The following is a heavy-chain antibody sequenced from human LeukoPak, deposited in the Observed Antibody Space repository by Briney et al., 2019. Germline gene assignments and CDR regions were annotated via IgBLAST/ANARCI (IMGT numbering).Heavy chain of an antibody. V-gene: IGHV3-21*01. J-gene: IGHJ4*02. CDR1: GFTFSTYS. CDR3: ARRRHYDILTGYYIFDY. CDR2: ISSSSSYE. Sequence: SGGSLRLSCAASGFTFSTYSMNWVRQAPGKGLEWVSSISSSSSYEYYADSVKGRFTISRDNAKNSLYLQMNSLRAEDTAVYYCARRRHYDILTGYYIFDYWGQGTLVTVSS. D-gene: IGHD3-9*01.